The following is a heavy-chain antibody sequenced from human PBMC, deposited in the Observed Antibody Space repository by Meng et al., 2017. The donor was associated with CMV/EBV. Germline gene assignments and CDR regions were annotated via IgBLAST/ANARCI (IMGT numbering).Heavy chain of an antibody. Sequence: SETLSLTCAVFGGSFSGYYWSWIRQTPGKGLEWIGEINHSGSTNYNPSLKSRVTISVDTSKNQFSLKLSSVTAADTTVYYYAREYYDFWSFLVAFDIWGQGTMVTVSS. CDR3: AREYYDFWSFLVAFDI. V-gene: IGHV4-34*01. CDR1: GGSFSGYY. J-gene: IGHJ3*02. CDR2: INHSGST. D-gene: IGHD3-3*01.